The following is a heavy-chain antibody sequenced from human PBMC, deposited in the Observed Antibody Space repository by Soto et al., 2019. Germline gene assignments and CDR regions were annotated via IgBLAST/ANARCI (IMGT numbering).Heavy chain of an antibody. CDR3: ARPPVPKISWYFDL. D-gene: IGHD6-6*01. V-gene: IGHV3-33*01. Sequence: QVQLVESGGGVVQPGRSLRLSCAASGFTFSNYGMHWVRRAPGRGLGWVAVIWDDGSNKYYTDSVKGRFTISRDNSKNTLYLQMNSLRVEDTAVYYCARPPVPKISWYFDLWGRGTRVAVSS. CDR1: GFTFSNYG. CDR2: IWDDGSNK. J-gene: IGHJ2*01.